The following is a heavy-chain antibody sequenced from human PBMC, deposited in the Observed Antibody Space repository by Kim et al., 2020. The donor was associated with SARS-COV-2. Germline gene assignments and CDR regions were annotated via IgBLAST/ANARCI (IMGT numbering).Heavy chain of an antibody. CDR1: GFTFSSYG. J-gene: IGHJ3*02. V-gene: IGHV3-30*18. CDR2: ISYDGSNK. D-gene: IGHD2-2*01. Sequence: GGSLRLSCAASGFTFSSYGMHWVRQAPGKGLEWVAVISYDGSNKYYAYSVKGRFTISRDNSKNTLYLQMNSLRAEDTAVYYCAKSDSGGVPAVKSRVLELLPPGAFDIWGQGTMVTVSS. CDR3: AKSDSGGVPAVKSRVLELLPPGAFDI.